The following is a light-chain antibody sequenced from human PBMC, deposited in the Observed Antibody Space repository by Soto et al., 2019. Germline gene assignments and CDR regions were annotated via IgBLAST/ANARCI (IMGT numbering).Light chain of an antibody. V-gene: IGKV3-20*01. CDR2: GAS. CDR1: QSVSSSF. J-gene: IGKJ4*01. Sequence: EIVLTQSPGTLSLSPGERATLSCRASQSVSSSFLAWYQQKPGQAPRLLIYGASSRATGIPDRFSGSVSGTDFTLTISRLEPEDVAVYYCQQYDSSPLTFGGGTKVEI. CDR3: QQYDSSPLT.